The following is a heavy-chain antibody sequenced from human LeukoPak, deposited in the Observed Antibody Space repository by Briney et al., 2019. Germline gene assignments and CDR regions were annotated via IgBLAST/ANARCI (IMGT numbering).Heavy chain of an antibody. CDR2: MNPNSGNT. Sequence: LRASVKVSCKASGYTFTSYDINWVRQATGQGLEWMGWMNPNSGNTGYAQKFQGRVTMTRNTSISTAYMELSSLRSEDTAVYYCARVPLPNYYYGMDVWGQGTTATVSS. CDR1: GYTFTSYD. J-gene: IGHJ6*02. CDR3: ARVPLPNYYYGMDV. D-gene: IGHD1-14*01. V-gene: IGHV1-8*01.